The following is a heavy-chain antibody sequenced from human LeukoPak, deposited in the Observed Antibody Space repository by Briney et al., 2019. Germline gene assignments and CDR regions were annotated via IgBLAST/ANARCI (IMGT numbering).Heavy chain of an antibody. V-gene: IGHV1-69*01. D-gene: IGHD2-21*02. Sequence: SVKVSCKASGDTFKKYGVSWVRQAPGQGLEWMGGIIPIFGTANYAQKFQGRVTITADESTSTAYMELSSLRSEDTAVYYCARLYCGGDCYNPYYYYGMDVWGQGTTVTVSS. CDR2: IIPIFGTA. J-gene: IGHJ6*02. CDR3: ARLYCGGDCYNPYYYYGMDV. CDR1: GDTFKKYG.